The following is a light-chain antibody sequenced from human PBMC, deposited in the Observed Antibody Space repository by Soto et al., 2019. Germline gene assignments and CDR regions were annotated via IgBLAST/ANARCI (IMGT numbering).Light chain of an antibody. V-gene: IGLV2-14*01. J-gene: IGLJ1*01. Sequence: QSALAQPSSVSGSPGQSITISCTGTSTDVGGYNYVSWYQHHPGKGPNLIIYEVSNRPSGVSDRFSGSKSGNKASLIISNLEAEDESDYYCGSYTSTDTPVVFGTGTKVTVL. CDR2: EVS. CDR1: STDVGGYNY. CDR3: GSYTSTDTPVV.